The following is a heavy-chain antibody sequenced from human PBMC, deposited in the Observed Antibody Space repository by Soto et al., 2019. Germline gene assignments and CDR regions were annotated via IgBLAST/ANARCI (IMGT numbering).Heavy chain of an antibody. CDR2: IYYSGST. CDR3: VRRGELRYFFWLLERDYYYVIDV. V-gene: IGHV4-39*01. J-gene: IGHJ6*02. CDR1: GGSISSSSYY. Sequence: ASYTLSLSCTVSGGSISSSSYYWGWIRQPPGKGLEWIGSIYYSGSTYYNPSLKSRVTISVYTSKNQFSLKLSSVTAADTAVYYCVRRGELRYFFWLLERDYYYVIDVWGQGTS. D-gene: IGHD3-9*01.